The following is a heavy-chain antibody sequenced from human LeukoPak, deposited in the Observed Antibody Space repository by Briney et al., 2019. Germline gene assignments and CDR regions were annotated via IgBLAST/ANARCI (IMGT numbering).Heavy chain of an antibody. CDR3: ARDHGRLRLGESTNWFDP. J-gene: IGHJ5*02. CDR2: ISYDGSNK. CDR1: GFTFSSYA. D-gene: IGHD3-16*01. V-gene: IGHV3-30-3*01. Sequence: GGSLRLSCAASGFTFSSYAMHWVRQAPGKGLEWVAVISYDGSNKYYADSVKGRFTISRDNSKNTLYLQMNSLRAEDTAVCYCARDHGRLRLGESTNWFDPWGQGTLVTVSS.